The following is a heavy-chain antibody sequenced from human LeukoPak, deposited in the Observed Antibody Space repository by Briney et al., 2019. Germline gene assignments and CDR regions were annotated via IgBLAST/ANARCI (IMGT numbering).Heavy chain of an antibody. CDR1: GFTFTAYS. CDR3: TRQWLRVMDV. D-gene: IGHD6-19*01. Sequence: PGGSLRLSCASSGFTFTAYSMNWVRQAPGRGLEWISFISSSGHYIYYAGSLKGRFTISRDNANSSLYLQISTLKAEDTAVYYCTRQWLRVMDVWGKGTTVTVSS. J-gene: IGHJ6*04. CDR2: ISSSGHYI. V-gene: IGHV3-21*01.